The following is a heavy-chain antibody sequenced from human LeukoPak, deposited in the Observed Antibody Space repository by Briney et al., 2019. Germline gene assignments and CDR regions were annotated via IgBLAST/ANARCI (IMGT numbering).Heavy chain of an antibody. CDR3: ARTRYCSGGSCLDY. V-gene: IGHV1-18*01. J-gene: IGHJ4*02. CDR2: ISAYNGNT. D-gene: IGHD2-15*01. CDR1: GYTFTSYG. Sequence: ASVKVSCKASGYTFTSYGISWVRQAPGQGLEWMGWISAYNGNTNYAQKLQGRVTMTTDTSTSTAYMELRSLRSDDTAVYCCARTRYCSGGSCLDYWGQGTLVTVSS.